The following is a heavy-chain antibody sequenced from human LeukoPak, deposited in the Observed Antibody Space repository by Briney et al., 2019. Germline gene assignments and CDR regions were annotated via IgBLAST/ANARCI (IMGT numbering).Heavy chain of an antibody. V-gene: IGHV4-59*01. CDR3: ARSGSEWELQVDY. CDR2: IYYSGST. J-gene: IGHJ4*02. CDR1: GGSISSYY. D-gene: IGHD1-26*01. Sequence: PSETLSLTCTVSGGSISSYYWSWIRQPPGKGLEWIGYIYYSGSTNYNPSLKSRVTISVDTSKNQFSLKLSSVTAADTAVYYCARSGSEWELQVDYWGQGTLVTVSS.